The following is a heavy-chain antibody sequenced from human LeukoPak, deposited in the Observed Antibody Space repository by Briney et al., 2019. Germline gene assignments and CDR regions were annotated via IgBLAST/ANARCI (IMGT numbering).Heavy chain of an antibody. J-gene: IGHJ3*02. CDR1: GGSISSSSYY. V-gene: IGHV4-39*01. Sequence: SETLSLTCTVSGGSISSSSYYWGWIRQPPGKGLEWSGSIYYSGSTYYNPSLKSRVTISVDTSKNQFSLKLSSVTAADTAVYYCARQTYGRAGAFDIWGQGTMVTVSS. CDR3: ARQTYGRAGAFDI. CDR2: IYYSGST. D-gene: IGHD4-17*01.